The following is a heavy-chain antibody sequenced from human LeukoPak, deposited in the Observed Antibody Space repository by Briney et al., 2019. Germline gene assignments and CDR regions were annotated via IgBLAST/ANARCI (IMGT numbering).Heavy chain of an antibody. Sequence: PGGSLRLSCAASGFTFSNYWMNWVRQAPGKGLVWVSRINGDGSSTRYADSVKGRFTIPRDNAKNTLFLQMDSLRAEDTAVYYCVREGAVADFDCWGQGTLVTVSS. CDR3: VREGAVADFDC. D-gene: IGHD6-19*01. V-gene: IGHV3-74*01. J-gene: IGHJ4*02. CDR1: GFTFSNYW. CDR2: INGDGSST.